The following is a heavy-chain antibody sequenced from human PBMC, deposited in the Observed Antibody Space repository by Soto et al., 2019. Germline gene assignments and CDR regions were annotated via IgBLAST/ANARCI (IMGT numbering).Heavy chain of an antibody. CDR3: AKDSTSCNGVYDPFDI. Sequence: GGSLRLSCEASGFIFSNYAMSWVRQGPGKGLEWVSVIGGEAVSTNCADSVKGRCTVSRDNSKNTVYLQLDSLRDDDTAVYYCAKDSTSCNGVYDPFDIWGQGTMVTVSS. CDR1: GFIFSNYA. CDR2: IGGEAVST. V-gene: IGHV3-23*01. D-gene: IGHD1-26*01. J-gene: IGHJ3*02.